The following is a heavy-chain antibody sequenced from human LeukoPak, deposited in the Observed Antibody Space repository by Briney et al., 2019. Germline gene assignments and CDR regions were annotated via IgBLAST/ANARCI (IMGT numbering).Heavy chain of an antibody. D-gene: IGHD1-20*01. CDR1: GGSISSGGYY. V-gene: IGHV4-30-2*01. CDR3: ARSIAGITGTNLGGYFDY. Sequence: PSETLSLTCTVSGGSISSGGYYWSWIRQPPGKGLEWIGYIYHSGSTYYNPSLKSRVTISVDRSKNQFSLKLSSVTAADTAVYYCARSIAGITGTNLGGYFDYWGQGTLVTVSS. J-gene: IGHJ4*02. CDR2: IYHSGST.